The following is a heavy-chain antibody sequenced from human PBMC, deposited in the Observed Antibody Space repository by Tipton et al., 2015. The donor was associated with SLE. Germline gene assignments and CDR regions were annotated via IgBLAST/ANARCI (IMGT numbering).Heavy chain of an antibody. J-gene: IGHJ6*02. D-gene: IGHD3-10*01. CDR2: ISYDGINK. V-gene: IGHV3-30*19. CDR3: ARETRSGGGGPDV. Sequence: SLRLSCAASGFTFSSYGMHWVRQAPGKGLEWVAIISYDGINKNFADAVKGRFTISRDISKNTLFLQVNSLRTEDTAIYYCARETRSGGGGPDVWGQGTTVTVSS. CDR1: GFTFSSYG.